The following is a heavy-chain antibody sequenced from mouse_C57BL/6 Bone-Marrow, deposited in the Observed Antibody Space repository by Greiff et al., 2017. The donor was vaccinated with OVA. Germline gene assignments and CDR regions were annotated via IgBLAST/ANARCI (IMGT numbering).Heavy chain of an antibody. CDR2: INYDGSST. CDR1: GFTFSDYY. CDR3: AREGITTVALHWYFDV. D-gene: IGHD1-1*01. J-gene: IGHJ1*03. V-gene: IGHV5-16*01. Sequence: EVQVVESEGGLVQPGSSMKLSCTASGFTFSDYYMAWVRQVPEKGLEWVANINYDGSSTYYLDSLKSRFIISRDNAKNILYLQMSSLKSEDTATYYCAREGITTVALHWYFDVWGTGTTVTVSS.